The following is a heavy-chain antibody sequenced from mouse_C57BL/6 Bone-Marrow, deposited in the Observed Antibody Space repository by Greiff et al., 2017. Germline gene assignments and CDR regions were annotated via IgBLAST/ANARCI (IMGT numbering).Heavy chain of an antibody. CDR1: GYAFSSSW. V-gene: IGHV1-82*01. CDR3: ARSDYYGSSHFDY. Sequence: QVQLQQSGPELVKPGASVKISCKASGYAFSSSWMNWVKQRPGKGLEWIGRIYPGDGDTNYNGKFKGKATLTADKSSSTAYMQLSSLTSEDSAVYFCARSDYYGSSHFDYWGQGTTLTVSS. D-gene: IGHD1-1*01. CDR2: IYPGDGDT. J-gene: IGHJ2*01.